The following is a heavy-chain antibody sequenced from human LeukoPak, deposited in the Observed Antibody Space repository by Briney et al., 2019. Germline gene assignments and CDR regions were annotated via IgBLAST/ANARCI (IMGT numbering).Heavy chain of an antibody. CDR3: ARVTSSRGAIDI. Sequence: PGGSLRLSCAASGFTFSNYAMSWVRQAPGKGLEWVSFITDSGSSTYYADSVKGRFAISRDNAKNTLYLQMNSLRAEDTAMYYCARVTSSRGAIDIWGQGTMVTVSS. CDR2: ITDSGSST. D-gene: IGHD6-13*01. V-gene: IGHV3-23*01. CDR1: GFTFSNYA. J-gene: IGHJ3*02.